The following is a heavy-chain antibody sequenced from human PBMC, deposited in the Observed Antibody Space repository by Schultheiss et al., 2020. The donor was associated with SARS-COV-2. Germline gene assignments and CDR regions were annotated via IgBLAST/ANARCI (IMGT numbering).Heavy chain of an antibody. J-gene: IGHJ3*02. CDR2: ISGSGGST. V-gene: IGHV3-13*04. CDR3: ARDSGVTSYYDNDAFDI. CDR1: GFTFSSYD. Sequence: SCAASGFTFSSYDMHWVRQATGKGLEWVSAISGSGGSTYYADSVMGRFTISRDNAKNSLYLQMNSLRAEDTAVYYCARDSGVTSYYDNDAFDIWGQGTMVTVSS. D-gene: IGHD3-22*01.